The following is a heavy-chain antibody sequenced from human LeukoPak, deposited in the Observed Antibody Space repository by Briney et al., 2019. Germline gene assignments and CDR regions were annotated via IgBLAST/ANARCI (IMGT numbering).Heavy chain of an antibody. J-gene: IGHJ3*02. CDR1: GGTFSSYA. Sequence: GASVKVSYKASGGTFSSYAISWVRQAPGQGLEWMGGIIPIFGTANYAQKFQGRVTITTDESTSTAYMELSSLRSEDTAVYYCASPLTPDCSSTSCYQWDAFDIWGQGTMVTVSS. CDR2: IIPIFGTA. D-gene: IGHD2-2*01. V-gene: IGHV1-69*05. CDR3: ASPLTPDCSSTSCYQWDAFDI.